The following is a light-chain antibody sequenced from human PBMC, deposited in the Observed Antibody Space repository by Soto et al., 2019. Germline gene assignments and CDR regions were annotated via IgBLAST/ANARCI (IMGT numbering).Light chain of an antibody. CDR1: QSVGSSY. CDR3: QQYVSSQIT. Sequence: EIVLTQSPGTLSLSPGERAALSCGASQSVGSSYLAWYQQKPGQAPRLLIYGASSRATGIPDRFSGSGSGIDFTLTISRLEPEDFAVYYCQQYVSSQITFGQGTRLEIK. J-gene: IGKJ5*01. V-gene: IGKV3-20*01. CDR2: GAS.